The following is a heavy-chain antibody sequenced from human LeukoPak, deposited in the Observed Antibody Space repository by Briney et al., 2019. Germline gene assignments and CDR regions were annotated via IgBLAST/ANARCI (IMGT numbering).Heavy chain of an antibody. D-gene: IGHD3-10*01. V-gene: IGHV1-8*01. J-gene: IGHJ4*02. Sequence: ASVKVSCKASGYTFTSYDINWVRQATGQGLEWMGWMNPNSGNTGYAQKFQGRVTMTRNTSISTAYMELSSLRSEDTAVYYCARALLWFGEPHFDYWGQGTLVTVSS. CDR1: GYTFTSYD. CDR3: ARALLWFGEPHFDY. CDR2: MNPNSGNT.